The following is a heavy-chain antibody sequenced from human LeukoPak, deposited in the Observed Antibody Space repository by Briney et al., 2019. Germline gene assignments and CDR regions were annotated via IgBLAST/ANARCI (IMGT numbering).Heavy chain of an antibody. V-gene: IGHV3-15*01. CDR2: IKSKTDGGTT. J-gene: IGHJ4*02. CDR3: TASEYSSGWYPDDY. CDR1: VFTFSSYA. D-gene: IGHD6-19*01. Sequence: PGGSLRLSCGTSVFTFSSYAMSWVRQAPGKGLEWVGRIKSKTDGGTTDYAAPVKGRFTISRDDSKNTLYLQMNSLKTEDTAVYYCTASEYSSGWYPDDYWGQGTLVTVSS.